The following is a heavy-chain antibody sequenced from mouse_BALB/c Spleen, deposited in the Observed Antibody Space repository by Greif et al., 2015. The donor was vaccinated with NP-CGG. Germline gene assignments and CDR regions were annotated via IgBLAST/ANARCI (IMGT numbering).Heavy chain of an antibody. V-gene: IGHV1S135*01. J-gene: IGHJ1*01. CDR3: ARDKIVGYFDV. CDR2: IDPYNGGT. CDR1: GYAFTGSN. Sequence: VQLQQSGPELVKPGASVKVPCKASGYAFTGSNMYWVKQSHGKSLEWIGYIDPYNGGTTYNQKFKGKATLTVDKSSSTAYMHLNSLTSEDSAVYYCARDKIVGYFDVWGAGTTVTVSS. D-gene: IGHD1-1*01.